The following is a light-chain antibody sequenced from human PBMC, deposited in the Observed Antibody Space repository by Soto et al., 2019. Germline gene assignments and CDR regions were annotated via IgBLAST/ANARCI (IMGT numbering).Light chain of an antibody. Sequence: DIQLTQSPSSLSAYVGDRVTITCRASQTISRYLNWYQQKPGKAPKLLIFAASTLQSGVPSRFSGDGSGTDFILTISSLQPEDFATYYCQQSHTARTFGQGTKVDIK. CDR2: AAS. CDR1: QTISRY. CDR3: QQSHTART. J-gene: IGKJ1*01. V-gene: IGKV1-39*01.